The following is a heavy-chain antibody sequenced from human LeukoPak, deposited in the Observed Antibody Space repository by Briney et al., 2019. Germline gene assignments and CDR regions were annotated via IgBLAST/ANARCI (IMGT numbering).Heavy chain of an antibody. J-gene: IGHJ4*02. Sequence: GGSLRLSCAASGFTFSSYAMSWVRQAPGKGLEWVGRIKSKTDGGTTDYAAPVKGRFTISRDDSKNTLYPQMNSLKTEDTAVYYCTTDLVPAADYWGQGTLVTVSS. D-gene: IGHD2-2*01. CDR2: IKSKTDGGTT. V-gene: IGHV3-15*01. CDR3: TTDLVPAADY. CDR1: GFTFSSYA.